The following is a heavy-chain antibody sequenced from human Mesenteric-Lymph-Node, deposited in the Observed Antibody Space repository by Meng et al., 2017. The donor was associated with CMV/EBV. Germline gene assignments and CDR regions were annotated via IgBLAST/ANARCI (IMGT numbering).Heavy chain of an antibody. Sequence: GGSLRLSCAASGFTFSSYAMHWVRQAPGKGPEYVSAISSNGGSTYYADSVKGRFTISRDNSKNTLYLQMGSLRAEDMAVYYCARVATRISYCGGDCSYAMDVWGQGTTVTVSS. D-gene: IGHD2-21*01. V-gene: IGHV3-64*02. J-gene: IGHJ6*02. CDR3: ARVATRISYCGGDCSYAMDV. CDR1: GFTFSSYA. CDR2: ISSNGGST.